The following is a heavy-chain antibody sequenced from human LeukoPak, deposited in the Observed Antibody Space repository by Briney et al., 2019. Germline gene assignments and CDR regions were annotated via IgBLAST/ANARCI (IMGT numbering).Heavy chain of an antibody. D-gene: IGHD3-10*01. CDR2: IYYSGST. CDR1: GGSISSYY. CDR3: ARENSYYHYFDY. Sequence: SETLSLTCTVSGGSISSYYWSWIRQPPGKGLEWIGYIYYSGSTNYNPSLKGRVTISVDTSKNQFSLKLSSVTAADTAVYYCARENSYYHYFDYWGQGTLVTVSS. J-gene: IGHJ4*02. V-gene: IGHV4-59*01.